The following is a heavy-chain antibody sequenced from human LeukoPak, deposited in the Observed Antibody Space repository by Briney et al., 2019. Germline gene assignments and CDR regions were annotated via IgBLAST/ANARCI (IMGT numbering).Heavy chain of an antibody. CDR3: ARTFYYDSSGYYSRGAFDI. V-gene: IGHV4-28*01. CDR1: GYSISSSNW. J-gene: IGHJ3*02. D-gene: IGHD3-22*01. Sequence: SDTLSLTCAVSGYSISSSNWWGWIRQPPGKGLEWIGYIYYSGSTYYNPSLKSRVTMSVDTSKNQFSLQLSSVTAVDTAVYYCARTFYYDSSGYYSRGAFDIWGQGTMVTVSS. CDR2: IYYSGST.